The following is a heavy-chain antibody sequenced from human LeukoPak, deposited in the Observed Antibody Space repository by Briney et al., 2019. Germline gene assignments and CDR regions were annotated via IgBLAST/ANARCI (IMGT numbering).Heavy chain of an antibody. V-gene: IGHV4-39*01. CDR1: GGSISSSSYY. Sequence: PSETLSLTCTVSGGSISSSSYYWGWIRQPPGKGLEWIGSIYYSGSTYYNPSLKSRVTISVDTSKNQFSLKLSSVTAADTAVYYCARLGSGWYRAYYYMDVWGKGTTVTISS. J-gene: IGHJ6*03. CDR2: IYYSGST. CDR3: ARLGSGWYRAYYYMDV. D-gene: IGHD6-19*01.